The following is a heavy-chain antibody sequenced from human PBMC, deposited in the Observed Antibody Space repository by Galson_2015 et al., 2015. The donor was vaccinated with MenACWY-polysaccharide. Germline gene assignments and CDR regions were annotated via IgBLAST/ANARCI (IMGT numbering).Heavy chain of an antibody. D-gene: IGHD5/OR15-5a*01. CDR1: GYNFSKYW. CDR3: ARHLLFRVFDERPTVFDY. J-gene: IGHJ4*02. Sequence: QSGAEVKKPGESLQISCKASGYNFSKYWIGWVRQKPGKGLEWMGIIYPGDSDTKYSPSFQGQVTITADKSISTAYLQWSSLKASDTAMYYCARHLLFRVFDERPTVFDYWGQGTLVTVSS. V-gene: IGHV5-51*01. CDR2: IYPGDSDT.